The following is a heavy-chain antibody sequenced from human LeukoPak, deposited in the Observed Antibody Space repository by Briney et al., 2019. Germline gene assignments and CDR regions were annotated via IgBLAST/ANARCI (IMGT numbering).Heavy chain of an antibody. CDR1: GFTVSSNY. Sequence: PGGSLRLSCAASGFTVSSNYMSWVRQAPGKGLERVSVIYSGGSTYYADSVKGRFTISRDNSKNTLYLQMNSLRAEDTAVYYCARIPDSSGSLSAFDFWGQGALVTVSS. D-gene: IGHD3-22*01. CDR3: ARIPDSSGSLSAFDF. CDR2: IYSGGST. J-gene: IGHJ4*02. V-gene: IGHV3-53*01.